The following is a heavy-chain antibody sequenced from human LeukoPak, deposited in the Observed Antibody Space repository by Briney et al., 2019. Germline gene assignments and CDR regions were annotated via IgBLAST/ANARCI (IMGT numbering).Heavy chain of an antibody. CDR2: IIPMFGTA. D-gene: IGHD6-19*01. CDR1: GGTFSSYE. Sequence: SVKVSCKASGGTFSSYEISWVRQAPGQGLEWMGGIIPMFGTAKYAQKFQGRVTITADKSTSTAYMELSSLRSEDTAVYYCARAYSSGWYGDYYYYYMDVWGKGTTVTVSS. V-gene: IGHV1-69*06. J-gene: IGHJ6*03. CDR3: ARAYSSGWYGDYYYYYMDV.